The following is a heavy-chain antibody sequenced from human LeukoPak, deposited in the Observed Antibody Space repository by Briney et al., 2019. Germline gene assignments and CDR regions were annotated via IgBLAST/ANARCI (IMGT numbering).Heavy chain of an antibody. D-gene: IGHD4-17*01. CDR2: IYYSGST. V-gene: IGHV4-59*08. J-gene: IGHJ5*02. CDR1: GGSISSYS. Sequence: SETLSPTCTVAGGSISSYSWSWIRQPPGKGLEWIGYIYYSGSTNYNPSLKSRLTISVDTSKNQFSLKLSSVTAADTAVYYCARGMTTGPDPWGQGTLVTVPS. CDR3: ARGMTTGPDP.